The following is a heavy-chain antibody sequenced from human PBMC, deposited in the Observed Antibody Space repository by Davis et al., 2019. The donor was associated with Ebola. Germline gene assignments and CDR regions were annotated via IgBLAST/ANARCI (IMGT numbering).Heavy chain of an antibody. CDR3: AKDMAANDYDGGWRWGPKEYNYKFRGMDA. J-gene: IGHJ6*02. CDR1: GFTFGRYG. Sequence: GGSLRLSCAASGFTFGRYGIHWVRHSPGKGLEWVALISFDGMKKYYGDSIMGRFTISRDNSKNSVYLQMNSLSAEDTAVYFCAKDMAANDYDGGWRWGPKEYNYKFRGMDAWGQGTTVTVSS. D-gene: IGHD3-22*01. CDR2: ISFDGMKK. V-gene: IGHV3-30*18.